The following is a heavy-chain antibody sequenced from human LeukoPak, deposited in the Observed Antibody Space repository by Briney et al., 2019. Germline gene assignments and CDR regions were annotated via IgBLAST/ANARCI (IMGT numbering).Heavy chain of an antibody. CDR3: AKDKMYSDFWSGHDAFDI. CDR1: GLTFRSYA. Sequence: GGSLRLSCAASGLTFRSYAMNWVRQAPGKGLEWVSAISGSGDNTYYADSVKGRFTISRDNSKTTLYLQMNSLRAEDTAVYYCAKDKMYSDFWSGHDAFDIWGQGTMVTVSS. V-gene: IGHV3-23*01. D-gene: IGHD3-3*01. J-gene: IGHJ3*02. CDR2: ISGSGDNT.